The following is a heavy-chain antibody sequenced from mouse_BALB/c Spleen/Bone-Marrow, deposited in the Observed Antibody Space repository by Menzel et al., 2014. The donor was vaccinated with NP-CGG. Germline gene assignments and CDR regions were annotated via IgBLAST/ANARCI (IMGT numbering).Heavy chain of an antibody. D-gene: IGHD1-1*01. J-gene: IGHJ1*01. CDR3: AKEDGLWYFDV. CDR2: ILPGSGST. Sequence: QVQLQQSGAELMKPGASVKISCTATGYTFSSYWIAWVKQRPGHGLEWIGEILPGSGSTNYNEKFKGKATVTADTSSNTANMQLSSLTSEDSAVYYCAKEDGLWYFDVWGAGTTVTVSS. V-gene: IGHV1-9*01. CDR1: GYTFSSYW.